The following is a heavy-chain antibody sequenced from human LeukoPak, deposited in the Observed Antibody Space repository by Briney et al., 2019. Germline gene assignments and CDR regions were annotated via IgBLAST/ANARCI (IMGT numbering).Heavy chain of an antibody. CDR2: ISGSGGST. V-gene: IGHV3-23*01. Sequence: GGSLRLSCAASGFTFSSYAMSWVRQAPGKGLEWVSAISGSGGSTYYADSVKGRFIISRDNSKNTLYLQMNSLRAEDTAVYYCAKASPITIFGVVNLFDYWGQGTLVTVSS. CDR1: GFTFSSYA. D-gene: IGHD3-3*01. J-gene: IGHJ4*02. CDR3: AKASPITIFGVVNLFDY.